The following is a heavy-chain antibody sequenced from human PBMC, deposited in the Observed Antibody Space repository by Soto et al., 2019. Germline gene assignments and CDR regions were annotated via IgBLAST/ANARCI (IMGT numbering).Heavy chain of an antibody. Sequence: XSVKVSCKASVYTFTNYGISWVRQAPGQGLEWMGWISANNGNTHYAQKFQGRVTMTTETSTSTVYMELRSLRSDDTAVYYCARAGSSLGYAMDVWGRGTTVTVSS. D-gene: IGHD3-10*01. V-gene: IGHV1-18*04. J-gene: IGHJ6*02. CDR3: ARAGSSLGYAMDV. CDR2: ISANNGNT. CDR1: VYTFTNYG.